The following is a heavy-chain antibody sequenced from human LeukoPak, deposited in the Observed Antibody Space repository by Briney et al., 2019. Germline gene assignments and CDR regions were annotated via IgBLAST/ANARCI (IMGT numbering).Heavy chain of an antibody. CDR1: GGTFSSYA. J-gene: IGHJ6*02. V-gene: IGHV1-69*04. D-gene: IGHD1-7*01. CDR3: ARLIGITGTTSPGNGLDV. Sequence: SVKVSCKASGGTFSSYAISWVRQAPGQGLEWMGRIIPILGIANYAQKFQGRVTITADKSTSTAYMELSSLRAEDTAVYYCARLIGITGTTSPGNGLDVWGQGTTVTVSS. CDR2: IIPILGIA.